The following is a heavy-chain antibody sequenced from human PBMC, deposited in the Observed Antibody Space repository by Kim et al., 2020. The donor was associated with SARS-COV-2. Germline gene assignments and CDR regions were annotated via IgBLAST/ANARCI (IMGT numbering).Heavy chain of an antibody. J-gene: IGHJ2*01. Sequence: GGSLRLSCAASGFTFSNAWMSWVRQAPGKGLEWVGRIKSKTDGGTTDYAAPVKGRFTISRDDSKNTLYLQMNSLKTEDTAVYYCTTDSGYEAYWYFDLWGRGTLVTVSS. V-gene: IGHV3-15*01. CDR2: IKSKTDGGTT. CDR1: GFTFSNAW. D-gene: IGHD5-12*01. CDR3: TTDSGYEAYWYFDL.